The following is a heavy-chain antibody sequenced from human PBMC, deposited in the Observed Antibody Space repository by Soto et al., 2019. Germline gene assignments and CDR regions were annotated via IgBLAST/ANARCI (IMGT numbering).Heavy chain of an antibody. CDR1: GFTVSSNY. J-gene: IGHJ4*02. CDR2: IYSGGST. Sequence: EVQLVESGGGLIQPGGSLRLSCAASGFTVSSNYMSWVRQAPGKGLEWVSVIYSGGSTYYADSVKGRFTISRDNSKNTLYLQMNSLRAEDTAVYYCARDGYCSGGSCPLDYWGQGTLVTVSS. D-gene: IGHD2-15*01. V-gene: IGHV3-53*01. CDR3: ARDGYCSGGSCPLDY.